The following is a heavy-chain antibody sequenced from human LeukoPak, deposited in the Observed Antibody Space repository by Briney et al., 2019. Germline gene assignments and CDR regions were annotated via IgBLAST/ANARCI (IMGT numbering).Heavy chain of an antibody. V-gene: IGHV3-30*04. J-gene: IGHJ4*02. CDR2: ISYDGSNK. CDR3: ARDRGRWRVKGIDY. D-gene: IGHD6-19*01. CDR1: GFTFSSYA. Sequence: GRSLRLSCAASGFTFSSYAMHWVRQAPGKGLEWVAVISYDGSNKYYADSVKGRFTISRDNSKNTLYLQMNSLRAEDTAVYYCARDRGRWRVKGIDYGGQGTLVTVSS.